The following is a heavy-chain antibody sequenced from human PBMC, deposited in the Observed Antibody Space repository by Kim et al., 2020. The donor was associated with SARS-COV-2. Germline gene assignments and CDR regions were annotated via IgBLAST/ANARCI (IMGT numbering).Heavy chain of an antibody. CDR2: ISAYNGNT. CDR1: GYTFINYG. Sequence: ASVKVSCKASGYTFINYGITWVRQAPGQGHQCMGWISAYNGNTNYAQNLQGRVTMTRDTSTSTAYMELRSLRSDDTAVYYCARSSRIAVAPSGMDVWGQGTTVTVSS. J-gene: IGHJ6*02. D-gene: IGHD6-19*01. CDR3: ARSSRIAVAPSGMDV. V-gene: IGHV1-18*01.